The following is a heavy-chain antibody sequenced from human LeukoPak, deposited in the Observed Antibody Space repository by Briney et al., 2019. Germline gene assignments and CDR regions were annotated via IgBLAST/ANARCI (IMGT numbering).Heavy chain of an antibody. D-gene: IGHD3-3*01. CDR2: IRSSSSTI. Sequence: AGGSLRLSCAASGFTFSSYSMNWVRQAPGKGLEWVSYIRSSSSTIYYADSVKGRFTISTDNANNSLYLQMNSLRAEDTAVYYCARSLRNALDIWGQGTMVTVSS. CDR1: GFTFSSYS. J-gene: IGHJ3*02. CDR3: ARSLRNALDI. V-gene: IGHV3-48*01.